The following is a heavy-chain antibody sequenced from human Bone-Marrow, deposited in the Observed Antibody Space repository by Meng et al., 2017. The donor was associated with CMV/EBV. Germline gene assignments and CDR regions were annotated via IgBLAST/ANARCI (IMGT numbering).Heavy chain of an antibody. D-gene: IGHD2-2*02. V-gene: IGHV3-48*04. CDR3: ARAGCSSTSCYSSYYYGMDV. CDR2: ISSSGSTI. Sequence: GGSLRLSCAASGFTFSSYSMNWVRQAPGKGLEWVSYISSSGSTIYYADSVKGRFTISRDNAKNSLYLQMNSLRAEDTAVYYCARAGCSSTSCYSSYYYGMDVWGQGTTVTVSS. J-gene: IGHJ6*02. CDR1: GFTFSSYS.